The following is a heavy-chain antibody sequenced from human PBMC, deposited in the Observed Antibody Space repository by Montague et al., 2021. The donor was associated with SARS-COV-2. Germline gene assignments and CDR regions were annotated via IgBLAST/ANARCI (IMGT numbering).Heavy chain of an antibody. Sequence: SLRLSCAVSGFTFSNYWMHWVRQAPGKGLEWVSRTNSNGRSTTYADSVKGRFTTSRDNAKNTLFLQINSLRGEDTAVYYCVREVGIEVDRALGRLDLWGQGTLVTVSS. D-gene: IGHD2-15*01. CDR3: VREVGIEVDRALGRLDL. J-gene: IGHJ5*02. CDR1: GFTFSNYW. CDR2: TNSNGRST. V-gene: IGHV3-74*01.